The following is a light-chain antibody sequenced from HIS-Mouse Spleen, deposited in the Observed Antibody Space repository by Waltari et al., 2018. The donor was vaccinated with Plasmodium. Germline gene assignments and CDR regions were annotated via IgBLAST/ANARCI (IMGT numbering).Light chain of an antibody. V-gene: IGLV3-10*01. CDR2: EDS. Sequence: SYELPQPPSVSVSPGQTARLPCSGNTLPKNYASRSQQKSGQAPVLVIYEDSKRPSGIPERCSGSSSGTMATLTISGAQVEDEADYYCYSTDSSGNHRVFGGGTKLTVL. CDR1: TLPKNY. J-gene: IGLJ3*02. CDR3: YSTDSSGNHRV.